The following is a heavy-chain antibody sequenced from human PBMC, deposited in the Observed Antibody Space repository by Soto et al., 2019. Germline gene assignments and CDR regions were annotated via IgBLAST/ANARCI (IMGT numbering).Heavy chain of an antibody. J-gene: IGHJ6*02. V-gene: IGHV3-33*01. D-gene: IGHD3-9*01. CDR2: IWYDGSSK. Sequence: QVQLVESGGGVVQPGRSLRLSCAASGFTFSSYGMHWVRQAPGKVLEWGAVIWYDGSSKYYADSVKGRISNYRDNYKNTLYLQMTRLKAEDTPVYYCAGGGGFDILTGCYLPPYGMDVWGQGTTVTVSS. CDR3: AGGGGFDILTGCYLPPYGMDV. CDR1: GFTFSSYG.